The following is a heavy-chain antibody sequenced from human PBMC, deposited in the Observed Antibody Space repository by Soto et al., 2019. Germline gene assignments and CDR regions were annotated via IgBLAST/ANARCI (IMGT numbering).Heavy chain of an antibody. Sequence: EVQLLESGGGLVEPGGSLRLSCAASGVTFSNYAMNWVRQAPGKGLGWVSAISGSGGSTYYADSVKGRFTICRDNSKNTLYMQITNMRTEDTPVYDSTKNALQEAVAGPSWFDPWGQGTLVTVSS. J-gene: IGHJ5*02. V-gene: IGHV3-23*01. CDR3: TKNALQEAVAGPSWFDP. D-gene: IGHD6-19*01. CDR1: GVTFSNYA. CDR2: ISGSGGST.